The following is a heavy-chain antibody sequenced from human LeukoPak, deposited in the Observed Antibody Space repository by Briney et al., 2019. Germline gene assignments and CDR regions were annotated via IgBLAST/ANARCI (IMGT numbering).Heavy chain of an antibody. D-gene: IGHD3-22*01. Sequence: GGSLRLSCVGSGFTFRSHAMSWVRQAPGKGLEWVSAISGSGGSTYYADSVKGRFTISRDNSKNTLYLQMNSLRAEDTAVYYCAKNVYYYDSSGYSLDGDYWGQGTLVTVSS. J-gene: IGHJ4*02. V-gene: IGHV3-23*01. CDR3: AKNVYYYDSSGYSLDGDY. CDR2: ISGSGGST. CDR1: GFTFRSHA.